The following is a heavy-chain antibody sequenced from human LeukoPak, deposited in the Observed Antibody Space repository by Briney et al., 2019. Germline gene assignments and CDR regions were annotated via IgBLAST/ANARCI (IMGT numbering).Heavy chain of an antibody. CDR2: INPSGGST. J-gene: IGHJ6*02. CDR3: ARDLPYSSSWSGYYYYGMDV. CDR1: GYTFTSYY. V-gene: IGHV1-46*01. Sequence: ASVKVSCKASGYTFTSYYMHWVRQAPGQGLEWMGIINPSGGSTSYAQKFQGRVTMTRDTSTSTVYMELSSLRSEDTAVYYCARDLPYSSSWSGYYYYGMDVWGQGTTVTVSS. D-gene: IGHD6-13*01.